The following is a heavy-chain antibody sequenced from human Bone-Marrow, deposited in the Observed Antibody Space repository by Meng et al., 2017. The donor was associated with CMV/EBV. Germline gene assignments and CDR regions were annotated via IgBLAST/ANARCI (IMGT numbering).Heavy chain of an antibody. D-gene: IGHD5-24*01. V-gene: IGHV3-7*01. CDR1: GFTFSSYW. J-gene: IGHJ4*02. Sequence: ETLSLTCAASGFTFSSYWMSWVRQAPGKGLEWVANIKQDGSEKYYVDSVKGRFTISRDNAKNSLYLQMNSLRAEDTAVYYCARKMTTILVFDYWGQGTLVTVSS. CDR2: IKQDGSEK. CDR3: ARKMTTILVFDY.